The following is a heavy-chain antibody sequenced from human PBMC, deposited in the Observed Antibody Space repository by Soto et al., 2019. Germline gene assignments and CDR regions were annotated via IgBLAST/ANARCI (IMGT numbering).Heavy chain of an antibody. D-gene: IGHD3-22*01. CDR3: ARDYYDSSGYQGSYGMDV. J-gene: IGHJ6*02. CDR2: IIPIFGTA. CDR1: GGTFSSYA. V-gene: IGHV1-69*01. Sequence: QVQLVQSGAEVKKPGSSVKVSCKASGGTFSSYAISWVRQAPGQGLEWLGGIIPIFGTANYAQKFQGRVTITADESTSTAYMELSSLRSEDTAVYYCARDYYDSSGYQGSYGMDVWGQGTTVTVSS.